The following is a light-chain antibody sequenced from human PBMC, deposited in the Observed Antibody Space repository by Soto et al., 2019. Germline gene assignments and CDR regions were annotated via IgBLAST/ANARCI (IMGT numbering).Light chain of an antibody. CDR2: GAS. CDR1: QSVTANY. J-gene: IGKJ2*01. CDR3: HQYGVSSGT. V-gene: IGKV3-20*01. Sequence: EIVLTQSPGTLSLSPGERATLSCRASQSVTANYLAWYQQKPGQAPRLLIYGASTRATGIPDRFSGSGSGTDFTLTISSLEPEDFVVYYCHQYGVSSGTFGQGTNLEIK.